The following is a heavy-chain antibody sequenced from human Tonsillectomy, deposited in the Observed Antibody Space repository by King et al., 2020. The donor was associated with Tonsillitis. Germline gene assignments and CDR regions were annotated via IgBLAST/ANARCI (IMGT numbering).Heavy chain of an antibody. CDR2: IYPGDSDT. CDR3: ARGTPGYSSSLPFDY. Sequence: QLVQSGAEVKKPGESLKISCKGSGYSFTSYWIGWVRQMPGKVLEWMGIIYPGDSDTRYSPSFQGQFTISADKSISTAYLQWSSLKASDTAMYYCARGTPGYSSSLPFDYWGQGTLVTVSS. CDR1: GYSFTSYW. V-gene: IGHV5-51*03. D-gene: IGHD6-13*01. J-gene: IGHJ4*02.